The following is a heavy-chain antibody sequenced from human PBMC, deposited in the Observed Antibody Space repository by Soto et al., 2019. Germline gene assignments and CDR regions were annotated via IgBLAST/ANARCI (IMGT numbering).Heavy chain of an antibody. V-gene: IGHV3-30*02. Sequence: GGSLRLSFAASGFTFSSYGMHWVRQAPGKGLEWVSFIWYDGSNKYYADSVKVRFTISRDNSKNTLYLQMNSLRAEDTAVYYCAKMAIVRGPFDXWGQGTLVTVSX. D-gene: IGHD2-15*01. CDR1: GFTFSSYG. J-gene: IGHJ4*02. CDR3: AKMAIVRGPFDX. CDR2: IWYDGSNK.